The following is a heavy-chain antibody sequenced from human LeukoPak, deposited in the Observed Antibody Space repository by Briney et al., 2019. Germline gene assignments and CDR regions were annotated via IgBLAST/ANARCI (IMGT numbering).Heavy chain of an antibody. Sequence: GGSLRLSCAASGFTFSSYAMSWVRQAPGKGLEWVSAISGSGGSTYYADSVKGRFTISRDNSKNTLYLQMNSLRAEDTAVFYCAKECSGGSCYSNSQYYYYGMDVWGQGTTVTVSS. D-gene: IGHD2-15*01. J-gene: IGHJ6*02. CDR2: ISGSGGST. CDR3: AKECSGGSCYSNSQYYYYGMDV. CDR1: GFTFSSYA. V-gene: IGHV3-23*01.